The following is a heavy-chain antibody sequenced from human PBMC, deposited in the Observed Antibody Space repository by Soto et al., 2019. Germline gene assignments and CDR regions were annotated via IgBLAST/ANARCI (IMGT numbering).Heavy chain of an antibody. CDR2: LSYAGDT. V-gene: IGHV3-13*01. Sequence: PGGSLRLSCAASGFILSTYDMHWVRQDTGKGLEWVAALSYAGDTYYPSSVKGRFTVSREGAENSLYLQMNSLTAGDTAVYYCAKGPHSVSGYYYMDVWGKGTTVTVSS. CDR1: GFILSTYD. CDR3: AKGPHSVSGYYYMDV. J-gene: IGHJ6*03. D-gene: IGHD3-10*01.